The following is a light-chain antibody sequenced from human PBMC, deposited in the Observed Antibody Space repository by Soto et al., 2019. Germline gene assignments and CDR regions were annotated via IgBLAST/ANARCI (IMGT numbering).Light chain of an antibody. CDR3: CSYAGSVRWV. J-gene: IGLJ3*02. CDR2: GVG. Sequence: QSVLTQPPSASGSPGQSVTISCTGTSSDVGGYDYVSWFQQYPGKVPKLMIYGVGKRPSGVPDRFSGSKSGNTASLTVSGLQAGDEATYYCCSYAGSVRWVFGGGTKLTVL. V-gene: IGLV2-8*01. CDR1: SSDVGGYDY.